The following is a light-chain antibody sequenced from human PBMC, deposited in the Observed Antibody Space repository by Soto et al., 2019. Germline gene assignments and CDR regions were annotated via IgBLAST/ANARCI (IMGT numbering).Light chain of an antibody. J-gene: IGKJ1*01. Sequence: EIVLTQSPGTLSLSPVERATLSCRASESISNSYLAWYQQKPGQAPRVLIYVASTRATGIPARFSGSGSGTDFTLSISRLEPEDFAVYYCQQYGSSPWTCGQGTKGAIK. V-gene: IGKV3-20*01. CDR3: QQYGSSPWT. CDR2: VAS. CDR1: ESISNSY.